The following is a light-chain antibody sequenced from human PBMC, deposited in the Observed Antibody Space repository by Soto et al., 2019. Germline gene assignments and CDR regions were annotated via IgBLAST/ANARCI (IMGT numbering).Light chain of an antibody. CDR1: SSNTGAGYD. V-gene: IGLV1-40*01. CDR3: QSYDSSLSGYVV. CDR2: GNS. J-gene: IGLJ2*01. Sequence: QSVLTQPPSVSGAPGQRVTISCTGSSSNTGAGYDVHWYQQLPGTAPKLLIYGNSNRPSGVPDRFSGSKSGTSASLAITGLQAEDEADYYCQSYDSSLSGYVVFGGGTKLTV.